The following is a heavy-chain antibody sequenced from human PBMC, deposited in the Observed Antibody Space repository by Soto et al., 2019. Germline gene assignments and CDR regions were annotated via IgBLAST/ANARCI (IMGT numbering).Heavy chain of an antibody. D-gene: IGHD1-26*01. V-gene: IGHV3-23*01. Sequence: VQLLESGGGLVQPGGSLRLSCAASGFTFSRYAMRWVRQAPVKGLEWVSAISGSGDSTYYADSVKGRFTISRDNSKNTLYLQMNSRRAEDTAVYDCARRGSGSDYDYWGQGTLVTVSS. CDR1: GFTFSRYA. J-gene: IGHJ4*02. CDR2: ISGSGDST. CDR3: ARRGSGSDYDY.